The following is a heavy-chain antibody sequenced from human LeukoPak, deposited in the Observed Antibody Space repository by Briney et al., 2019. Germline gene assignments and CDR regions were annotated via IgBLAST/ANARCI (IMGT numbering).Heavy chain of an antibody. J-gene: IGHJ3*02. CDR1: GFIFSAYG. CDR3: ARDNRYTGNYLDAFDI. V-gene: IGHV3-33*01. Sequence: PGGSLRLSCAASGFIFSAYGMHWVRQAPGKGLEWLAVIWYDGSSKYYADSVKGRFTISRDNSKNTLYMQMNNLRVEDTAVYYCARDNRYTGNYLDAFDIWGQGTLVTASS. CDR2: IWYDGSSK. D-gene: IGHD3-16*02.